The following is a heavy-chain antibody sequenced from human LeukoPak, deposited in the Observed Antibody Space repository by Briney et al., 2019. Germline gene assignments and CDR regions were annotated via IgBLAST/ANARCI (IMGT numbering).Heavy chain of an antibody. CDR3: ARDEGGAIQQWLFAPILFDY. J-gene: IGHJ4*02. V-gene: IGHV3-23*01. Sequence: GGSLRLSCAASGFTFSSYAMSWVRQAPGKGLEWVSAVSGSGGSTYYADSVKGRFTISRDNAKNSLYLQMNSLRAEDTAVYYCARDEGGAIQQWLFAPILFDYWGQGTLVTVSS. D-gene: IGHD6-19*01. CDR2: VSGSGGST. CDR1: GFTFSSYA.